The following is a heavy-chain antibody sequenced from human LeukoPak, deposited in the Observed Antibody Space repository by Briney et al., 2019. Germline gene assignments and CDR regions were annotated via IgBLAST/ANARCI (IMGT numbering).Heavy chain of an antibody. CDR3: AKDLASMTYFDY. V-gene: IGHV3-23*01. Sequence: GGSLRLSXAASGFTFSSYAMSWVRQAPGKGLEWVSAISGSGGSTYYADSVTGRFTISRDNSKNTLYLQMNTLRGEDTAVYYCAKDLASMTYFDYWGQGTLVTVSS. J-gene: IGHJ4*02. D-gene: IGHD6-6*01. CDR2: ISGSGGST. CDR1: GFTFSSYA.